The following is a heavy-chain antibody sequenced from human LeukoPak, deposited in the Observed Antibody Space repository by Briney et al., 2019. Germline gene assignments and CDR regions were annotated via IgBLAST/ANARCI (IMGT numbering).Heavy chain of an antibody. J-gene: IGHJ3*02. CDR3: ASHVYDSSGYYGSFRGAFDI. CDR2: INPNSGGT. CDR1: GYTFTGYY. V-gene: IGHV1-2*02. D-gene: IGHD3-22*01. Sequence: ASVKVSCKASGYTFTGYYMRWVRQAPGQGLEWMGWINPNSGGTNYAQKFQGRVTMTRDTSISTAYMELSRLRSDDTAVYYCASHVYDSSGYYGSFRGAFDIWGQGTMVTVSS.